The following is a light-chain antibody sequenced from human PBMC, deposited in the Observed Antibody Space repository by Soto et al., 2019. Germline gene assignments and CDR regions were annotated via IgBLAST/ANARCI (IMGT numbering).Light chain of an antibody. V-gene: IGKV1-5*01. CDR3: QQYNSDSWT. CDR2: DAS. Sequence: DFQMTQSPSTLSASVGDRVTTTCRASQSISTWLAWYQQKPGKAPKLLIYDASSLQSGVPPRFSGSGSATEFTLTISSLQPDDFATYYCQQYNSDSWTFGQGTKVDIK. CDR1: QSISTW. J-gene: IGKJ1*01.